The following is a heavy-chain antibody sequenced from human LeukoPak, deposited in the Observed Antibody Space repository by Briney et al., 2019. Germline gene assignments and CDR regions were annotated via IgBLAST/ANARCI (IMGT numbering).Heavy chain of an antibody. V-gene: IGHV3-7*01. Sequence: XRSLRLSCAASGFTISSYGMHWVRQAPGKGLEWVANIKQDGSEKYYVDSVKGRFTISRDNAKNSLYLQMNSLRAEDTAVYYCASSWYELLLSYWGQGTLVTVSS. CDR3: ASSWYELLLSY. CDR1: GFTISSYG. CDR2: IKQDGSEK. J-gene: IGHJ4*02. D-gene: IGHD3-9*01.